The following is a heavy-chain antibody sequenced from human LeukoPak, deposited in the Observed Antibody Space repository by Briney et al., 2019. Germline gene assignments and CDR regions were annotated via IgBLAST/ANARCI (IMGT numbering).Heavy chain of an antibody. J-gene: IGHJ3*02. CDR3: ARDLGPHSSSPNSGAFDI. CDR2: IRHDGSNK. V-gene: IGHV3-30*02. CDR1: GFTFSSYG. D-gene: IGHD6-6*01. Sequence: GGSLRLPCAASGFTFSSYGMHWVRQAPGKGLEWVAFIRHDGSNKYYADSVKGRFTISRDNSKNTLYLQMNSLRAGDTAVYYCARDLGPHSSSPNSGAFDIWGQGTMVTVSS.